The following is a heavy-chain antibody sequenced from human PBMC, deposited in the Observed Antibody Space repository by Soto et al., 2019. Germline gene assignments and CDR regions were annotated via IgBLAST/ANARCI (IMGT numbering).Heavy chain of an antibody. CDR3: AAETPVVVPAGGMDV. Sequence: SETLSLTCTVSGGSISSGGYYWSWIRQHPGKGLEWIGYIYYSGSTYYNPSLKSRVTISVDTSKNQFSLKLSSVTAADTAVYYCAAETPVVVPAGGMDVWGQGTTVTVSS. J-gene: IGHJ6*02. D-gene: IGHD2-2*01. V-gene: IGHV4-31*03. CDR2: IYYSGST. CDR1: GGSISSGGYY.